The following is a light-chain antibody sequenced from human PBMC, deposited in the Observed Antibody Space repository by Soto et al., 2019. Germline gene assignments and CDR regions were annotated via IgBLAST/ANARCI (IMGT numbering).Light chain of an antibody. CDR1: QSVSSD. CDR3: QQYGSSPRT. CDR2: GAS. Sequence: EIVMTQSPATLSVSPWERATLSCRASQSVSSDLVWYQQKPGQAPRLLIYGASTRATGIPARFSGSGSGTEFTLTISSLQSEDFAVYYCQQYGSSPRTFGQGTKVDIK. V-gene: IGKV3-15*01. J-gene: IGKJ1*01.